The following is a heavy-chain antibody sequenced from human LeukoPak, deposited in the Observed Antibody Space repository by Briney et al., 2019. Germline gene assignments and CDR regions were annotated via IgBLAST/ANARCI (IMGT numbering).Heavy chain of an antibody. J-gene: IGHJ5*02. D-gene: IGHD6-13*01. CDR3: AGGRMGQQLRWGTNWFDP. CDR1: GGSISNSNW. CDR2: INHSGST. V-gene: IGHV4-4*02. Sequence: SGTLSLTCAVSGGSISNSNWWSWVRQPPGKGLEWIGEINHSGSTNYNPSLKSRVTISVDTSKNQFSLKLSSVTAADTAVYYCAGGRMGQQLRWGTNWFDPWGQGTLVTASS.